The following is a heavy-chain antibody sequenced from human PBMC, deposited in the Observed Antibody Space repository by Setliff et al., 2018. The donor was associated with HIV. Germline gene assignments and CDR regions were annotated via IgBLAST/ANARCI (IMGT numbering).Heavy chain of an antibody. Sequence: LRLSCAASGFTFNNYAMSWVRQAPGKGLEWVSALSTSGDSTYYADSVKGRFTISRDNSKNTLYLQMNSLRAEDTAVYYCAKFFGGYGDYMGFDYWGQGTLVTVSS. CDR1: GFTFNNYA. CDR2: LSTSGDST. CDR3: AKFFGGYGDYMGFDY. V-gene: IGHV3-23*01. J-gene: IGHJ4*02. D-gene: IGHD4-17*01.